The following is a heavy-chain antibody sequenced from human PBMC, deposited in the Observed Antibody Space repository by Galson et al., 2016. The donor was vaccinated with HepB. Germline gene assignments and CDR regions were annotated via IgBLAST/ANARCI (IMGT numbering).Heavy chain of an antibody. CDR1: GFSISSYS. V-gene: IGHV3-48*02. CDR3: ARDGGQQLVRWERLRKVYYYYPMDV. CDR2: IGSGGSTI. Sequence: SLRLSCAASGFSISSYSFNWVRQAPGKGLEWVSHIGSGGSTISYADSVTGRFTISRDNAKHSRYLQMHSLRDEDTAVYYCARDGGQQLVRWERLRKVYYYYPMDVWGQGTTVTVSS. J-gene: IGHJ6*02. D-gene: IGHD6-13*01.